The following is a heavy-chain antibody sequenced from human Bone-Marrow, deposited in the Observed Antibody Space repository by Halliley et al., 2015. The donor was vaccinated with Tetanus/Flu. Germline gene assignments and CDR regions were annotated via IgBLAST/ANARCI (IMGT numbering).Heavy chain of an antibody. CDR3: ARDRQQSSSSTSGMDV. V-gene: IGHV3-48*03. D-gene: IGHD6-6*01. Sequence: SLRLSCEASSFIFSSFEMNWVRQAPGMGLEWVSYISSGGLSIYYADSVKGRFTISRDNAKKSLYLQMDSLRVEDTAVYYCARDRQQSSSSTSGMDVWGQGTTVTVSS. J-gene: IGHJ6*02. CDR1: SFIFSSFE. CDR2: ISSGGLSI.